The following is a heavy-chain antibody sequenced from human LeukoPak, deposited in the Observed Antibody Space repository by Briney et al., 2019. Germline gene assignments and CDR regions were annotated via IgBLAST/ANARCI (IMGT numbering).Heavy chain of an antibody. Sequence: PGGSLRLSCAASGFTFSNNAIHWVRQAPGKGLEWVALMSYDGSNKYYADSVKGRFTISRDNSKNTLYLQMNSLRAEDTAVYYCARDPNYDYVWGSDQSYFDYWGQGTLVTVSS. J-gene: IGHJ4*02. CDR1: GFTFSNNA. CDR3: ARDPNYDYVWGSDQSYFDY. V-gene: IGHV3-30-3*01. D-gene: IGHD3-16*02. CDR2: MSYDGSNK.